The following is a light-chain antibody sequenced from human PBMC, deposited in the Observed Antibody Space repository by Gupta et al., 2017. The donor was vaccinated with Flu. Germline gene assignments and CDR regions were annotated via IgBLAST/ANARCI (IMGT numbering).Light chain of an antibody. CDR2: DAS. J-gene: IGKJ1*01. CDR3: QQDGTSPTT. CDR1: QSVSGSY. Sequence: EIVLTQSPATLSLSPGERATLSCGASQSVSGSYLAWYQQKPGLAPSLLIYDASNRATGIPDRFSGSGSGTDFTLTISRLEPEDFAVYYCQQDGTSPTTFGQGTKVEIK. V-gene: IGKV3D-20*01.